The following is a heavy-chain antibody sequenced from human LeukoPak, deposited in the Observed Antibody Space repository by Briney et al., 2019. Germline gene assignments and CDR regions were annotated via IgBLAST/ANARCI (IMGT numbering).Heavy chain of an antibody. D-gene: IGHD3-22*01. V-gene: IGHV3-30*02. CDR1: GFTFSSYG. Sequence: PGGSLRLSCAASGFTFSSYGMHWVRQAPGKGLEWVAFIRYDGSNKYYADSVKGRFTISRDNSKNTLYLQMNSLRAEDTAVYYCANLEGYYGSGSYYDSSGYTDYWGQGTLSPSPQ. J-gene: IGHJ4*02. CDR3: ANLEGYYGSGSYYDSSGYTDY. CDR2: IRYDGSNK.